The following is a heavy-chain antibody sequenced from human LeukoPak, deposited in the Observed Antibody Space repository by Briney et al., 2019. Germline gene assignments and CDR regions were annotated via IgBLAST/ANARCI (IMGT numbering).Heavy chain of an antibody. CDR2: MNPKSGNR. J-gene: IGHJ4*02. CDR3: ARTYGDADY. D-gene: IGHD4-17*01. Sequence: GASVKVSCKASGYTFTNYDIDWVRQATGQGLEWMGWMNPKSGNRGYAQKFQGRVIMTRDTSISTAYMELSSLRSEDTAVYYCARTYGDADYWGQGTLVTVSS. V-gene: IGHV1-8*01. CDR1: GYTFTNYD.